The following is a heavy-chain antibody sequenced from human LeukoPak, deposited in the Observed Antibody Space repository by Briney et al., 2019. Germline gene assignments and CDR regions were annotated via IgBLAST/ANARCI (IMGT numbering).Heavy chain of an antibody. CDR3: ARDRYDFWSGYVYYMDV. CDR1: GGSISSYY. CDR2: IYYSGST. J-gene: IGHJ6*03. Sequence: SETLSLTCTVSGGSISSYYWSWIRQPPGKGLEWIGYIYYSGSTNYNPSLKSRVTISVDTSKNQFSLKLSSVTAADTAVYYCARDRYDFWSGYVYYMDVWGKGTTVTVSS. D-gene: IGHD3-3*01. V-gene: IGHV4-59*01.